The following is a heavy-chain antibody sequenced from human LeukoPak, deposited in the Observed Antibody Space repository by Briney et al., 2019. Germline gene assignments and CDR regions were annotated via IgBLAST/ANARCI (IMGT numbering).Heavy chain of an antibody. J-gene: IGHJ4*02. CDR2: ISDSGDST. Sequence: GGSLRLSCVASGFAFSTNAMSWVRQAPGKGLEWVSGISDSGDSTYYADSVKGRFTISRGNSNNTLYLQMNRLRAEDTAVYYCGRWNPGITFFGVLTAFDYWGQGTLVSVSS. D-gene: IGHD3-3*01. CDR1: GFAFSTNA. CDR3: GRWNPGITFFGVLTAFDY. V-gene: IGHV3-23*01.